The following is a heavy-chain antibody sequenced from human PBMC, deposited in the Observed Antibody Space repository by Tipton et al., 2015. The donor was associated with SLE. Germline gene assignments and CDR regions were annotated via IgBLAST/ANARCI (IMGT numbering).Heavy chain of an antibody. J-gene: IGHJ4*02. CDR1: GYSITSGDY. Sequence: TLSLTCAVSGYSITSGDYWGWIRQPPGKGLEWIGEINHSGITNSNPSLKSRLIISVDTSKNQFSLKLSSVTAADTAVYYCAGAVGTAAGLRDYWGQGTLVTVSS. CDR3: AGAVGTAAGLRDY. V-gene: IGHV4-38-2*01. CDR2: INHSGIT. D-gene: IGHD6-13*01.